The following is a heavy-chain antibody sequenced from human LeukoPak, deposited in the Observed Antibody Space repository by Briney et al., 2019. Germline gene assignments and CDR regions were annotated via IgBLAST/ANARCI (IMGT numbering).Heavy chain of an antibody. V-gene: IGHV4-59*03. CDR3: ARSRYTFINYFDF. D-gene: IGHD3-10*01. CDR1: GGSMNSYF. CDR2: ISYSGVT. J-gene: IGHJ4*02. Sequence: SETLSLTYTVSGGSMNSYFWTWIRRPPGKELEWIGYISYSGVTNYNPSLRSRVTISLDTSKSQFSLELSSVTAADTAMYYCARSRYTFINYFDFWGQGTLVTVSS.